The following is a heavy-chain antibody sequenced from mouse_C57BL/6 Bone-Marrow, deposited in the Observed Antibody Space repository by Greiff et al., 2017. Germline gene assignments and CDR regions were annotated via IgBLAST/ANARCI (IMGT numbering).Heavy chain of an antibody. CDR2: IYPGSGST. Sequence: QVQLQQPGAELVKPGASVKMSCKASGYTFTSYWITWVQPRPGQGLAWIGDIYPGSGSTNYNEKFKSKATLTVDTSSSTAYMQLSSLTSEDSAVYYCARWDYDWFAYWGQGTLVTGSA. J-gene: IGHJ3*01. D-gene: IGHD2-4*01. CDR3: ARWDYDWFAY. V-gene: IGHV1-55*01. CDR1: GYTFTSYW.